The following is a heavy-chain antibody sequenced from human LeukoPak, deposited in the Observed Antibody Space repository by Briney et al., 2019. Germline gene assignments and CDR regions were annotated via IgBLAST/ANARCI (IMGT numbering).Heavy chain of an antibody. Sequence: GGSLRLSCAASGFTFSSYDMTWVRQAPGRGLEWVSSIRPSGDNTYYGDSVKGRFTISRDNSKNTVYLQMNSLRAEDTAVYYCAKHGLPLVVISAPLDYWGQGTLVTVAS. CDR3: AKHGLPLVVISAPLDY. J-gene: IGHJ4*02. CDR1: GFTFSSYD. D-gene: IGHD2-15*01. CDR2: IRPSGDNT. V-gene: IGHV3-23*01.